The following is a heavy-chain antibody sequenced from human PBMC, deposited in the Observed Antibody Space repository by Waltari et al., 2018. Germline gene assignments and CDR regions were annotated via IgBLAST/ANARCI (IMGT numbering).Heavy chain of an antibody. CDR2: INTNPGKP. J-gene: IGHJ3*02. CDR3: ASTLRLQLVRELAFDI. Sequence: QVQLVQSGSELKKPGASVKVSCKASGYTFTSYAMNWVRQAPGQGLEWMGWINTNPGKPTYAHGFTGRFVFSLDTSVSTAYLQISSLKAEDTAVYYCASTLRLQLVRELAFDIWGQGTMVTVSS. CDR1: GYTFTSYA. V-gene: IGHV7-4-1*02. D-gene: IGHD6-6*01.